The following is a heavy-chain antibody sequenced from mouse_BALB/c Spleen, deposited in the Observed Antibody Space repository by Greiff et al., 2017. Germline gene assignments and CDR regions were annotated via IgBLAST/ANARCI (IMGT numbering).Heavy chain of an antibody. CDR1: GFTFSSFG. CDR3: ARRGNYLFYAMDY. CDR2: ISSGSSTI. D-gene: IGHD2-1*01. V-gene: IGHV5-17*02. Sequence: EVQLVESGGGLVQPGGSRKLSCAASGFTFSSFGMHWVRQAPEKGLEWVAYISSGSSTIYYADTVKGRFTISRDNPKNTLFLQMTSLRSEDTAMYYCARRGNYLFYAMDYWGQGTSVTVSS. J-gene: IGHJ4*01.